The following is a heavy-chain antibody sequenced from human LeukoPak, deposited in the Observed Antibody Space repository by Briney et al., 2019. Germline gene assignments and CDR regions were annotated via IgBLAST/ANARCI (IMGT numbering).Heavy chain of an antibody. CDR1: GGSVSDYY. CDR3: ARMIAAAGTEYFDL. J-gene: IGHJ2*01. CDR2: VHHSGNT. V-gene: IGHV4-59*02. D-gene: IGHD6-13*01. Sequence: PSETLSLTCIVSGGSVSDYYWNWIRQPPGKGLEWIGYVHHSGNTNYNPFLKSRVTISVDTSKNQFSLKLSSVTAADTAVYYCARMIAAAGTEYFDLWGRGTLVTVSS.